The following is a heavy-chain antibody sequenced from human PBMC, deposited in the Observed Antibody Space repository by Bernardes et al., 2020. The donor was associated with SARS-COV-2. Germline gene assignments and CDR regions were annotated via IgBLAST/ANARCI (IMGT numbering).Heavy chain of an antibody. CDR2: ISGSGGST. D-gene: IGHD3-22*01. CDR3: AKETPSYYDSSYAFDI. V-gene: IGHV3-23*01. CDR1: GFTFSSYA. Sequence: GGSLRLSCAASGFTFSSYAMSWVRQAPGKGLEWVSAISGSGGSTYYADSVKGRFTISRDNSKNTLYLQMNSLRAEDTAVYYCAKETPSYYDSSYAFDIWGQGTMVTVSS. J-gene: IGHJ3*02.